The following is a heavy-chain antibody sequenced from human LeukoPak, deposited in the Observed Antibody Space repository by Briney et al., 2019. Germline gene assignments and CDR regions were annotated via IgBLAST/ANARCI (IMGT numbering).Heavy chain of an antibody. Sequence: SETLSLTCTVSGGSISSGGYYWSWIRQHPGKGLEWIGYIYYSGSTYYNPSLKSRVTISVDTSKNQFSLKLSSVTAADTAVYYCARDVSVRGVNYYYGMDVWGQGTTVTVSS. CDR2: IYYSGST. D-gene: IGHD3-10*01. CDR1: GGSISSGGYY. J-gene: IGHJ6*02. CDR3: ARDVSVRGVNYYYGMDV. V-gene: IGHV4-31*03.